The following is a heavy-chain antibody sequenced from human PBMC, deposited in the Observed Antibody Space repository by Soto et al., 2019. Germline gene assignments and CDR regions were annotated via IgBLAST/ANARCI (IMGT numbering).Heavy chain of an antibody. CDR3: ARAPKVSGSSQTRPDF. J-gene: IGHJ4*02. V-gene: IGHV4-34*01. D-gene: IGHD6-6*01. Sequence: QVQLHQWGAGLLKPSETLSLACSIYSGSFSGYYWSWIRQPPGKGLEWIGEISQSGHTNYSPSLKSRVSISIDTSKKQFPLTLASVPAADTAVYYWARAPKVSGSSQTRPDFWGQGTLVTVSS. CDR1: SGSFSGYY. CDR2: ISQSGHT.